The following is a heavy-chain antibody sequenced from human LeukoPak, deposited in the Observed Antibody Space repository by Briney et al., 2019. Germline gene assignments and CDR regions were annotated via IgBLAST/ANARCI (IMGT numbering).Heavy chain of an antibody. CDR1: GYSISSGYY. Sequence: SETLSLTCAVSGYSISSGYYWGWIRQPPGKGLEWIGSIYHSGSTYYNPSLKSRVTISVDTSKNQFSLKLSSVTAADTAVYYCARLRDSSGWHDEVLFSYYFDYWGQGTLVTVSS. D-gene: IGHD6-19*01. CDR3: ARLRDSSGWHDEVLFSYYFDY. J-gene: IGHJ4*02. CDR2: IYHSGST. V-gene: IGHV4-38-2*01.